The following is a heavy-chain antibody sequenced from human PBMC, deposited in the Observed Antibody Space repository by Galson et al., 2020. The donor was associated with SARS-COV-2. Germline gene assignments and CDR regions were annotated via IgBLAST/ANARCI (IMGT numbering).Heavy chain of an antibody. Sequence: SETLSLTCSISGGSISYYYWSWIRQPAGKGLEWIGRIYSSWSTNYTPSLRSRVTLSVDTSKTQFSLKLSSVTAADTAVYYCARITHGGKFDYWGQGTLDTVSS. CDR2: IYSSWST. CDR1: GGSISYYY. J-gene: IGHJ4*02. V-gene: IGHV4-4*07. CDR3: ARITHGGKFDY. D-gene: IGHD3-16*01.